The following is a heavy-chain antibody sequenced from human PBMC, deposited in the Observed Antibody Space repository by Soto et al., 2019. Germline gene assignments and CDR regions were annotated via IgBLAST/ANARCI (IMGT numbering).Heavy chain of an antibody. V-gene: IGHV3-9*01. Sequence: AQRLSCASCGFIFEVQDMHGARQPPGKGLEGVSAIRWNWGLIVYTDSVKGRLTISRDNARNSLYLQRNSLRAEDTALYYCAKAVVLAKKSWVNYFDCWGQGTLVTVSS. CDR3: AKAVVLAKKSWVNYFDC. D-gene: IGHD3-3*02. CDR1: GFIFEVQD. CDR2: IRWNWGLI. J-gene: IGHJ4*02.